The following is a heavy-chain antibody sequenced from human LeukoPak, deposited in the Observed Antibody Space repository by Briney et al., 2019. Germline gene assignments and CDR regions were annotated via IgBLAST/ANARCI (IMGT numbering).Heavy chain of an antibody. V-gene: IGHV3-53*01. CDR2: XXXXGTT. CDR1: GFTLSAYY. CDR3: ARXXXHFHWNLDL. D-gene: IGHD3-3*02. Sequence: GGSXRLSCAASGFTLSAYYXXXXXQAPGKGXXXVXXXXXXGTTYYADSVXXXFTXXXXTSKNTLSLQMNSLGAEDTAVYFCARXXXHFHWNLDLWGRGTLVTVSS. J-gene: IGHJ2*01.